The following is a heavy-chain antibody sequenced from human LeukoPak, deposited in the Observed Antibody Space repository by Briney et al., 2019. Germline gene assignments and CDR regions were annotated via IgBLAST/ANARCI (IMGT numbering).Heavy chain of an antibody. D-gene: IGHD2/OR15-2a*01. V-gene: IGHV4-59*12. CDR2: IHYSGST. Sequence: PSETLSLTCTVSGGTISSYYWNWIRQPPGKGLEWIGYIHYSGSTKYNPSLKSRVTMSVDTSKNQFSLKLSSVTAADTAVYYCAREMNTMDVWGQGTTVSVSS. CDR3: AREMNTMDV. J-gene: IGHJ6*02. CDR1: GGTISSYY.